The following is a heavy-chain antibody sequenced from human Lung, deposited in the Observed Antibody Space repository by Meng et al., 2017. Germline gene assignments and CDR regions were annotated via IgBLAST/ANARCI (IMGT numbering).Heavy chain of an antibody. J-gene: IGHJ4*02. Sequence: QGLLREGGAGLLRPSETLSLTCVVSGGSFSDYYWSWIRQPPGKGLEWIGEINHSGSTNYNPSLESRATISVDTSQNNLSLKLSSVTAADSAVYYCARGPTTMAHDFDYWGQGTLVTVSS. V-gene: IGHV4-34*01. CDR2: INHSGST. CDR3: ARGPTTMAHDFDY. CDR1: GGSFSDYY. D-gene: IGHD4-11*01.